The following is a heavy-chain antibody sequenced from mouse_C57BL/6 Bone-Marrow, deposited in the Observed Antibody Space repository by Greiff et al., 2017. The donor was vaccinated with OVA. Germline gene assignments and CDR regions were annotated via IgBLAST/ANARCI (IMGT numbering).Heavy chain of an antibody. V-gene: IGHV5-4*01. CDR3: ERRMGYGNYRYYYAMDY. J-gene: IGHJ4*01. D-gene: IGHD2-1*01. Sequence: DVQLVESGGGLVKPGGSLKLSCAASGFTFSSYAMSWVRQTPEKRLEWVATISDGGSYTYYPDNVKGRFTISRDNAKNNLYLQMSHLKSEDTAMYYCERRMGYGNYRYYYAMDYWGQGTSVTVSS. CDR1: GFTFSSYA. CDR2: ISDGGSYT.